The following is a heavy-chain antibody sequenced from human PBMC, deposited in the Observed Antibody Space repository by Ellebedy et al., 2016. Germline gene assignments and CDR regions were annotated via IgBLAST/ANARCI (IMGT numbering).Heavy chain of an antibody. Sequence: SETLSLXXAVYGGSFSGYYWSWIRQPPGKGLEWIGEINHSGSTNYNPSLKSRVTISVDTSKNQFSLKLSSVTAADTAVYYCASSPGIAAAFMDVWGKGTTVTVSS. V-gene: IGHV4-34*01. CDR2: INHSGST. CDR3: ASSPGIAAAFMDV. D-gene: IGHD6-13*01. J-gene: IGHJ6*03. CDR1: GGSFSGYY.